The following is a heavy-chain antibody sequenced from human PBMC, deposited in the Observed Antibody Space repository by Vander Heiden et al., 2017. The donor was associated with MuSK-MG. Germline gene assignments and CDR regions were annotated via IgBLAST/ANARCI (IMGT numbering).Heavy chain of an antibody. V-gene: IGHV1-69*01. CDR3: ARVSCSGGSCYSEAPLPRYYYYYMDV. J-gene: IGHJ6*03. CDR1: GGTFSSYA. Sequence: QVQLVQSGAEVKKPGSSVKVSCKASGGTFSSYAISWVRQAPGQGLEWMGGIIPIFGTANYAQKFQGRVTITADESTSTAYMELSSLRSEDTAVYYCARVSCSGGSCYSEAPLPRYYYYYMDVWGKGTTVTVSS. D-gene: IGHD2-15*01. CDR2: IIPIFGTA.